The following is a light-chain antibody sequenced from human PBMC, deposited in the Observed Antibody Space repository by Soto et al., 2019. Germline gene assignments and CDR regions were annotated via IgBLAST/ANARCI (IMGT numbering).Light chain of an antibody. V-gene: IGKV1-5*01. CDR1: QSISSW. Sequence: DIQMTQSPSTLSASLGDRVTITCLASQSISSWLAWYQQKPGKAPKLLIYDASSLQSGVPSRFSGSGSGTEFALTISSLQPDDFATYYCQQYNTYSWTFGPGTKVDIK. CDR3: QQYNTYSWT. CDR2: DAS. J-gene: IGKJ1*01.